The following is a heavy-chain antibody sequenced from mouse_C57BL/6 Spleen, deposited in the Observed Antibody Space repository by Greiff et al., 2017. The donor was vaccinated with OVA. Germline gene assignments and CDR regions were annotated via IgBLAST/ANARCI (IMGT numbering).Heavy chain of an antibody. CDR1: GYAFSSSW. CDR2: IYPGDGDT. V-gene: IGHV1-82*01. J-gene: IGHJ3*01. CDR3: AREVDGYDGFAY. D-gene: IGHD2-2*01. Sequence: VQLQQPGTELVKPGASVKISCKASGYAFSSSWMNWVKQRPGKGLEWIGRIYPGDGDTNYKGKFKGKATLTADKSSSTAYMQLSSLTSEDSAVYFCAREVDGYDGFAYWGQGTLVTVSA.